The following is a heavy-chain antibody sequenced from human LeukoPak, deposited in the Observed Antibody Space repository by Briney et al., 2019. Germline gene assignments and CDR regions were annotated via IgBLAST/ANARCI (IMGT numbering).Heavy chain of an antibody. V-gene: IGHV1-69*05. Sequence: ASVKVSCKASGGTFISYAISWVRQAPGQGLEWMGRIIPIFGTANYAQKFQGRLTITTDESASTAYMELSSQTSEDTAVYYCARTDLELGDFDYWGQGTLVTVSS. CDR3: ARTDLELGDFDY. D-gene: IGHD1-7*01. CDR2: IIPIFGTA. J-gene: IGHJ4*02. CDR1: GGTFISYA.